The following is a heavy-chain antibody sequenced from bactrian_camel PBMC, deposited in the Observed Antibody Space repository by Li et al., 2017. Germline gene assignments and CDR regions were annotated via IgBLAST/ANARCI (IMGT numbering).Heavy chain of an antibody. CDR1: GHAWGRYC. Sequence: DVQLVESGGGSAETGGSLRLSCVASGHAWGRYCMAWFRQDPGKEREGLAAIYTAAGNAFSADSVKGRFTISQDDANNTVYLQMNSLKPEDTAIYYCAARRAMNERTCMAPDSSRFAIWGQGTQVTVS. D-gene: IGHD6*01. V-gene: IGHV3S40*01. CDR2: IYTAAGNA. J-gene: IGHJ4*01. CDR3: AARRAMNERTCMAPDSSRFAI.